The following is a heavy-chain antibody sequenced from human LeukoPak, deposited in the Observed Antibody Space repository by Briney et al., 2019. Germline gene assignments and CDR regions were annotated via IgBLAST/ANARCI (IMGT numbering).Heavy chain of an antibody. CDR2: ISGDGGST. Sequence: PGGSLRLSCAASGFTFDDYAMHWVRQAPGKGLEWVSLISGDGGSTYYADSVKGRFTISRDNSKNSLYLQMNSLRTEDTALHYCAKDYDPLVGDVWGKGTTVTVSS. D-gene: IGHD1-26*01. V-gene: IGHV3-43*02. J-gene: IGHJ6*04. CDR3: AKDYDPLVGDV. CDR1: GFTFDDYA.